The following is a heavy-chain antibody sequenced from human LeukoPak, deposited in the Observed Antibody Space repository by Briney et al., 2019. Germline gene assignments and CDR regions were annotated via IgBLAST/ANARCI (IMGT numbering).Heavy chain of an antibody. CDR1: GFTFYSYW. D-gene: IGHD1-1*01. Sequence: GGSLRLSCAASGFTFYSYWMSWVRQAPGKGPEWVAFINQDGSKKYFVGSLKGRFTISRDNGKNSMYLQMNSLRVEDTAVYYCVRDCSSVNCPPTDYYGLDVWGRGTTVTVSS. CDR2: INQDGSKK. CDR3: VRDCSSVNCPPTDYYGLDV. V-gene: IGHV3-7*01. J-gene: IGHJ6*02.